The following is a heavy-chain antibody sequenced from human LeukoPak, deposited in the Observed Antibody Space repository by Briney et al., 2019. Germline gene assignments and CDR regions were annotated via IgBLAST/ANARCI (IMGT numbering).Heavy chain of an antibody. J-gene: IGHJ5*02. D-gene: IGHD2-21*02. Sequence: GGSLRLSCAASGFTVSSNYMSWVSQAPGKGLEWVSVIYSGGSTYYADSVKGRFTISRDNSKNTLYLQMNSLRAEDTAVYYCARGDFVVVTDPWGQGTLVTVSS. CDR2: IYSGGST. CDR3: ARGDFVVVTDP. CDR1: GFTVSSNY. V-gene: IGHV3-66*01.